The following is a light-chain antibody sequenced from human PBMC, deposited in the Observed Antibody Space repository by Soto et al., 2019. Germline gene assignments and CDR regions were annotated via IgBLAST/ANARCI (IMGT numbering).Light chain of an antibody. V-gene: IGKV1-5*03. CDR1: QNIDTW. J-gene: IGKJ1*01. CDR2: TAS. Sequence: DIQMTQSPSTLSASIGDRITISCRASQNIDTWLAWYQQSPGEAPKLLIYTASNLESGVPSRFSGSGSGSDFTLTITSRQPDDFATYFCQQYSDYSRSFGQGTQVEMK. CDR3: QQYSDYSRS.